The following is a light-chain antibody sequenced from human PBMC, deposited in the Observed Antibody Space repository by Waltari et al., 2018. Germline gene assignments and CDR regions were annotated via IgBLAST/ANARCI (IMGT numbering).Light chain of an antibody. CDR1: QRVSRF. Sequence: CRASQRVSRFVAWYQQKPGQAPRLLISGASTRATGIPARFSGSGSGTEFTLTISSLQSEDFAIYYCQQYNDWPPLTFGGGTKLEIK. V-gene: IGKV3-15*01. CDR3: QQYNDWPPLT. CDR2: GAS. J-gene: IGKJ4*01.